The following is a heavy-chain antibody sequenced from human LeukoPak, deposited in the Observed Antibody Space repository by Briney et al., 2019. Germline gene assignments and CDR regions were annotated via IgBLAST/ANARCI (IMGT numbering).Heavy chain of an antibody. CDR2: IYYSGST. V-gene: IGHV4-39*07. CDR3: ARDEQYYDILTGRGYNWFDP. D-gene: IGHD3-9*01. J-gene: IGHJ5*02. Sequence: SETLSLTCTVSGGSISSSSYYWGWIRQPPGKGLEWIGSIYYSGSTNYNPSLKSRVTISVDTSKNQFSLKLSSVTAADTAVYYCARDEQYYDILTGRGYNWFDPWGQGTLVTVSS. CDR1: GGSISSSSYY.